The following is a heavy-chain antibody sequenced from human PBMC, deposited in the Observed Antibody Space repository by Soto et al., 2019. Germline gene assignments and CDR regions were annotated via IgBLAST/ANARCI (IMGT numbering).Heavy chain of an antibody. CDR2: IVVGSGKT. J-gene: IGHJ6*03. CDR1: GFTFSNSA. CDR3: AVRSGATRGYYYMDV. D-gene: IGHD5-12*01. V-gene: IGHV1-58*01. Sequence: QMQLVQSGPEVKEPGTSVKVSCKASGFTFSNSAVQWVRQARGERLEWIGWIVVGSGKTNYAQKLQERVTIIRDMSTSTDYMEMSSLRSKDTAVYYCAVRSGATRGYYYMDVGGEGTTVTVSS.